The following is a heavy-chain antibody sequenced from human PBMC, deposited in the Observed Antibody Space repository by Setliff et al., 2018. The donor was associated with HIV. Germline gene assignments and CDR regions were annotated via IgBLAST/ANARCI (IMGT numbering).Heavy chain of an antibody. CDR3: ARDVEHMMDV. J-gene: IGHJ6*02. Sequence: ASVKVSCKPSGYTFTAYGLSWVRQAPGQGLEWMGWISTYGDETSYAQKLQGRVTMTTDTSTSTAYMELRRLTFDDTAVYYCARDVEHMMDVWGQGTTVTVSS. V-gene: IGHV1-18*01. CDR1: GYTFTAYG. CDR2: ISTYGDET.